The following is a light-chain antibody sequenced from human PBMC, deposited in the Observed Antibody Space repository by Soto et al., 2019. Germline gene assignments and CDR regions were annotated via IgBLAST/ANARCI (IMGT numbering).Light chain of an antibody. CDR1: QSVSTY. V-gene: IGKV3-11*01. J-gene: IGKJ3*01. CDR2: DAS. CDR3: QQRHSWPPT. Sequence: EIVLTQSPATLSLSPGERATLSCRASQSVSTYLAWYQQKPGQAPRLLIYDASNRATAIPARFSGSGSGTDFTLTISSLEAEDFAVYYCQQRHSWPPTFGPGTTVDIK.